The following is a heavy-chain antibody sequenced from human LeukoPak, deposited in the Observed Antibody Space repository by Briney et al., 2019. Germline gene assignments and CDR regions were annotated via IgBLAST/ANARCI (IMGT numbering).Heavy chain of an antibody. V-gene: IGHV1-2*02. CDR2: INPNSGGT. Sequence: GASVKVSCKASGYTFTSYGISWVRQAPGQGLEWMGWINPNSGGTNYAQKFQGRVTMTRDTSISTAYMELSRLRSDDTAVYYCATTTYYYGSGSYYPFDYWGQGTLVTVSS. D-gene: IGHD3-10*01. J-gene: IGHJ4*02. CDR3: ATTTYYYGSGSYYPFDY. CDR1: GYTFTSYG.